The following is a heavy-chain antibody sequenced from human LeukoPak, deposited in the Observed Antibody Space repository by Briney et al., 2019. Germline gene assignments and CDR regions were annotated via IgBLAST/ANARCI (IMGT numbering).Heavy chain of an antibody. CDR3: ARGGGGLDY. J-gene: IGHJ4*02. CDR2: IESDGSST. CDR1: GFTLSSYW. V-gene: IGHV3-74*01. Sequence: GGSLRLSCAASGFTLSSYWMYCVRQAPGKGLVWVSRIESDGSSTTYADPVKRRFTVSRDNVKNTLYLQMNSLRDEDTAVYYCARGGGGLDYWGQGTLVTVSS.